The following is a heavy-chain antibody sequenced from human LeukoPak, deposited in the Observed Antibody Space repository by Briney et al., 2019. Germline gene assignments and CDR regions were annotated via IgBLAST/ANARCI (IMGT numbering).Heavy chain of an antibody. Sequence: PGGSLRLSCAASGFTFSSYRMNWVRQAPGKGLEWVANIKEDGSEKYVDSVKGRFTISRDNAKNSLFLQMNSLRVEDTAVYYCSGGSRFVDYWGQGTLVTVSS. V-gene: IGHV3-7*04. CDR1: GFTFSSYR. CDR3: SGGSRFVDY. J-gene: IGHJ4*02. D-gene: IGHD3-10*01. CDR2: IKEDGSEK.